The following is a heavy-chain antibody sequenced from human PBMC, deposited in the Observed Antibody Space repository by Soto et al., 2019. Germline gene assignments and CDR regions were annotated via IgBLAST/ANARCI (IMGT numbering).Heavy chain of an antibody. Sequence: QLQLQESGSGLVKPSQTLSLTCAVSGGSISSGGYSWSWIRQPPGKGLEWIGYIYHSGSTYYNPSLKRQVTISVDRSKSQFSLKLGSVTAADTAVYYCAAGGGLPRYYWGQGTLVTVSS. CDR2: IYHSGST. CDR3: AAGGGLPRYY. CDR1: GGSISSGGYS. V-gene: IGHV4-30-2*01. D-gene: IGHD5-12*01. J-gene: IGHJ4*02.